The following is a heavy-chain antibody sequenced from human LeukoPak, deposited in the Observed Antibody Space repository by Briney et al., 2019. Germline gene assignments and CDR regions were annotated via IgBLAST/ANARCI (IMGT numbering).Heavy chain of an antibody. CDR3: ARVGSGWGTNFDY. CDR1: GYSISSGYY. CDR2: IYTSGST. V-gene: IGHV4-4*07. Sequence: SETLSLTCTVSGYSISSGYYWAWIRQPAGKGLEWIGRIYTSGSTNYNPSLKSRVTMSADTSKNQFSLKLSSVTAADTAVYYCARVGSGWGTNFDYWGQGTLVTVSS. D-gene: IGHD6-19*01. J-gene: IGHJ4*02.